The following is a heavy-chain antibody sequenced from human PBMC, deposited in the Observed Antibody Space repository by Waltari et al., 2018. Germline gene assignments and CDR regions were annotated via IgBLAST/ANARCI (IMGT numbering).Heavy chain of an antibody. V-gene: IGHV3-21*01. CDR1: GFTFSSYS. CDR3: AREAWQQQLPQHYFDY. D-gene: IGHD6-13*01. J-gene: IGHJ4*02. CDR2: ISSSSSYI. Sequence: EVQLVESGGGLVKPGGSLRLSCAASGFTFSSYSMNWVRQAPGKGLEVVSSISSSSSYIYYADSLKGRFTISRDNAKNSLYLQMNSLRAEDTAVYYCAREAWQQQLPQHYFDYWGQGTLVTVSS.